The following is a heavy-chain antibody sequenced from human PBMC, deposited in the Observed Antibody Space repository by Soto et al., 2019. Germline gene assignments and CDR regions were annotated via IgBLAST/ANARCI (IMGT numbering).Heavy chain of an antibody. V-gene: IGHV3-48*01. J-gene: IGHJ6*03. CDR1: GFILSDCA. CDR3: ARDLSWGSNWYYYMDV. Sequence: EVQLVESGGGLVQPGGSLRLSCATSGFILSDCAMNWVRQAPGKGLEWVSYISSSSSVIDYADSVKGRFTVSRDNATNSLDLQMNSLRAEDTAVYYCARDLSWGSNWYYYMDVWGKGTTVTVSS. D-gene: IGHD7-27*01. CDR2: ISSSSSVI.